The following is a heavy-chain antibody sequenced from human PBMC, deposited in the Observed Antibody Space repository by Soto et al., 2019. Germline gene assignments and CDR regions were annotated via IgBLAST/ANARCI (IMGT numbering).Heavy chain of an antibody. J-gene: IGHJ3*02. CDR2: INPATGAA. CDR3: VCGGGVGVAGSADFDM. D-gene: IGHD3-3*01. Sequence: QLHLVQSGAVVKKPGASVTVSCSASGYPVTAYYMHWVRQAPGRGLEWMGGINPATGAAKYTQTFQGGVTRTSGTYTGTLLKELSGLTSGATAVFYCVCGGGVGVAGSADFDMWGQGTLVTVSS. CDR1: GYPVTAYY. V-gene: IGHV1-2*02.